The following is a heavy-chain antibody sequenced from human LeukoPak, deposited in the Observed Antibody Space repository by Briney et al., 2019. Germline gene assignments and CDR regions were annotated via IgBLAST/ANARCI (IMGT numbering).Heavy chain of an antibody. CDR1: GGSISSYY. CDR3: ASAGGYSYGSFDY. J-gene: IGHJ4*02. Sequence: PSETLSLTCTVSGGSISSYYRSWIRQPPGKGLEWIGYIYYSGSTNYNPSLKSRVTISVDTSKNQFSLKLSSVTAADTAVYYCASAGGYSYGSFDYWGQGTLVTVSS. D-gene: IGHD5-18*01. V-gene: IGHV4-59*01. CDR2: IYYSGST.